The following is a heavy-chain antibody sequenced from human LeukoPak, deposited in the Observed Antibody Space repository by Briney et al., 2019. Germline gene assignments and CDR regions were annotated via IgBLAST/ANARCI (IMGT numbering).Heavy chain of an antibody. Sequence: GGSLRLSCAASGFTFSSYGMHWVRQAPGKGLEWVSGISWNSGSIGYADSVKGRFTISRDNSKNTLYLQMNSLRAEDTAVYYCARDSWGYWGQGTLVTVSS. CDR3: ARDSWGY. D-gene: IGHD7-27*01. CDR1: GFTFSSYG. V-gene: IGHV3-9*01. J-gene: IGHJ4*02. CDR2: ISWNSGSI.